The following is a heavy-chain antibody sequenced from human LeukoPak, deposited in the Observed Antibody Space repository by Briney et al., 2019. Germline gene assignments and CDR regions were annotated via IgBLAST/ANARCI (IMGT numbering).Heavy chain of an antibody. D-gene: IGHD3-10*01. Sequence: SVKVSCKASGGTFSSYAISWVRQAPGQGLEWMGGIIPIFGTANYAQKFQGRVTITADESTSTAYMELSSLRSEGTAVYYCARSQYYYGSGSYYSYDYWGQGTLVTVSS. CDR3: ARSQYYYGSGSYYSYDY. V-gene: IGHV1-69*13. CDR1: GGTFSSYA. J-gene: IGHJ4*02. CDR2: IIPIFGTA.